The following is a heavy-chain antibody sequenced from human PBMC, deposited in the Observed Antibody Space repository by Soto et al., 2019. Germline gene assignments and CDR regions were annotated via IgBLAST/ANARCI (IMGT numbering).Heavy chain of an antibody. CDR1: GFTFSSYG. CDR2: IWYDGSNK. CDR3: AREYDFWSGPDQYYFDY. Sequence: LRLSCAASGFTFSSYGMHWVRQAPGKGLEWVAVIWYDGSNKYYADSVKGRFTISRDNSKNTLYLQMNSLRAEDTAVYYCAREYDFWSGPDQYYFDYWGQGTLVTVSS. J-gene: IGHJ4*02. D-gene: IGHD3-3*01. V-gene: IGHV3-33*01.